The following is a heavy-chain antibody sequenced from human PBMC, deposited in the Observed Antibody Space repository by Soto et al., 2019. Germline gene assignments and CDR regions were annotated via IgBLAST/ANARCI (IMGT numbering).Heavy chain of an antibody. CDR1: GFTFSSYA. CDR3: AKILDFGELLPFDY. CDR2: SSDSGGST. J-gene: IGHJ4*02. Sequence: PGGSLRLSCAASGFTFSSYAMTWVRQAPGKGLEGVPVSSDSGGSTYYADSVKGRFTISRDNSKNMLYLQMNSLRAEDTAVYYCAKILDFGELLPFDYWGQGALVTVSS. V-gene: IGHV3-23*01. D-gene: IGHD3-10*01.